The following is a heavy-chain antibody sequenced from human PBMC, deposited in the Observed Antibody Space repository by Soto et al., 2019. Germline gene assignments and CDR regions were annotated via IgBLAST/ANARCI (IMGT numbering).Heavy chain of an antibody. D-gene: IGHD3-10*01. CDR1: GFTFSSYA. CDR2: ISHDGGNT. J-gene: IGHJ4*02. V-gene: IGHV3-23*01. Sequence: VGSLRLSCAASGFTFSSYAMSWVRQAPGKGLEWVSAISHDGGNTYYADSVKGRFTISRDNSNNTLFLQMISLRAEDTAVYYCAKDLRYYGSGTYPDYWGQGTLVTVSS. CDR3: AKDLRYYGSGTYPDY.